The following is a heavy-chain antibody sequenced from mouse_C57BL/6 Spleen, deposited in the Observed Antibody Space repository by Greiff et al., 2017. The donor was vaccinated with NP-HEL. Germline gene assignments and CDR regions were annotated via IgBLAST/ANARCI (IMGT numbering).Heavy chain of an antibody. CDR1: GFTFSSYG. V-gene: IGHV5-6*01. CDR3: ARHPFAY. Sequence: VQLKESGGDLVKPGGSLKLSCAASGFTFSSYGMSWVRQTPDKRLEWVATISSDGSYTYYPDSVKGRFTISRDNAKNTLYLQMSSLKSEYTAMYYCARHPFAYWGQGTTLTVSS. J-gene: IGHJ2*01. CDR2: ISSDGSYT.